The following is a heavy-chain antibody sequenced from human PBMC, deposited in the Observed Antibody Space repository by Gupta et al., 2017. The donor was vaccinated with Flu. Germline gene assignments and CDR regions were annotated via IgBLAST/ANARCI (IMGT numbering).Heavy chain of an antibody. Sequence: RQAPGKGLEWVAVLSYDGNYKYYADSVKGRFTISRDMSKNTLYLHMNSLRAEDTAVYYCAKVSDAGRCFQADYWGQGTLVTVSS. J-gene: IGHJ4*02. D-gene: IGHD1-26*01. CDR3: AKVSDAGRCFQADY. V-gene: IGHV3-30*18. CDR2: LSYDGNYK.